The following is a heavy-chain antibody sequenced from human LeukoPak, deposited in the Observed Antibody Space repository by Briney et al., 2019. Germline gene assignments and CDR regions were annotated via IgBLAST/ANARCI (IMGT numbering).Heavy chain of an antibody. V-gene: IGHV5-51*01. CDR1: GYSFTNYW. J-gene: IGHJ4*02. D-gene: IGHD1-26*01. CDR3: ARPRIVGGSNSYYFDN. CDR2: IYPDDSDT. Sequence: GESLKISCKGSGYSFTNYWIGWVRQMPGRGLEWMGIIYPDDSDTRYSPSFQGQVTISADKSITTAYLQWSSLKASDTAMYYCARPRIVGGSNSYYFDNWGQGTLVTVSS.